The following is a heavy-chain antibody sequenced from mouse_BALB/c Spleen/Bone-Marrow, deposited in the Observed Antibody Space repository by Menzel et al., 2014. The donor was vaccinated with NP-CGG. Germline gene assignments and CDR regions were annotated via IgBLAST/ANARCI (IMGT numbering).Heavy chain of an antibody. V-gene: IGHV2-9*02. CDR1: GFSLISYG. CDR2: IWAGGTT. J-gene: IGHJ3*01. Sequence: QVQLQQSGPGLVAPSQSLSITCTVSGFSLISYGVHWVRQPPGRGLEWLGVIWAGGTTNYNSALMSRLSISKDNSKSQVFLKMNSLQTDDTAIYYCARDSDYGSTLFAYWGQGTLVTVSA. D-gene: IGHD1-1*01. CDR3: ARDSDYGSTLFAY.